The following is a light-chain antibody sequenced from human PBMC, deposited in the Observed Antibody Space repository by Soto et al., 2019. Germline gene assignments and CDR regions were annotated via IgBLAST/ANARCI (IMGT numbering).Light chain of an antibody. Sequence: DIQMTQSPSTLSAFAGDRVTITCRASQSISRWSAWYQQKPGKAPKLLIHKASSLESGVPSRFSGSGSGTEFTLTISSLQPDDFATYYCQQYHSYSSTFGQGTKV. V-gene: IGKV1-5*03. CDR3: QQYHSYSST. CDR1: QSISRW. J-gene: IGKJ1*01. CDR2: KAS.